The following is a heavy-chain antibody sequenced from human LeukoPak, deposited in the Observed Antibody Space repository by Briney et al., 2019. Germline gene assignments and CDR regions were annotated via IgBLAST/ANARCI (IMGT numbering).Heavy chain of an antibody. CDR1: GFTFNTYG. V-gene: IGHV3-30*03. J-gene: IGHJ4*02. CDR3: ARVVPAWGDITTALHFDY. Sequence: GGSLRLSCAASGFTFNTYGMHWVRQAPGKGLEWVAAISYDGSHKYHADSVKGRFTISRDKSKNTLYLQMNSLRAEDTAVYYCARVVPAWGDITTALHFDYWGQGALVTVSS. CDR2: ISYDGSHK. D-gene: IGHD1-20*01.